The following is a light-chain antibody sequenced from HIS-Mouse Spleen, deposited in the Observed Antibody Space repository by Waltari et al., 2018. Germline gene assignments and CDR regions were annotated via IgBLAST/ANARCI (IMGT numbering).Light chain of an antibody. CDR2: WAS. V-gene: IGKV4-1*01. CDR3: QQYYSTPLT. CDR1: QSVLYSSNNKTY. Sequence: DIVMTQSPDSLAVSLGERATINCKSSQSVLYSSNNKTYLAWYQQKPGQPPKLLIYWASTRESGVPDRFSGSGSGTDFTLTISSLQAEDVAVYYCQQYYSTPLTFGPGTKVDIK. J-gene: IGKJ3*01.